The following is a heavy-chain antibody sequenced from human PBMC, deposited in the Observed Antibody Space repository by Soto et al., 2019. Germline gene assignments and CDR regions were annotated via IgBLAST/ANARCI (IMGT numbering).Heavy chain of an antibody. CDR1: GGTFSSYA. Sequence: SVKVSCKASGGTFSSYAISWVRQAPGQGLEWMGGIIPIFGTANYAKKFQGRVTITADKSTSTAHMELSSLRSEDTAVYYCARIWSGYYSPLSFDPWGQGTLVTVSS. CDR2: IIPIFGTA. V-gene: IGHV1-69*06. CDR3: ARIWSGYYSPLSFDP. J-gene: IGHJ5*02. D-gene: IGHD3-3*01.